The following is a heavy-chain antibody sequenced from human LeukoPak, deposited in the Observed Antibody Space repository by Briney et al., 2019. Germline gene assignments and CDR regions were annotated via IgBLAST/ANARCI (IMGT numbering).Heavy chain of an antibody. CDR3: ARDTNGGSYFPLPY. Sequence: ASVTVSFKASGYTFSGYYMHWVRQAPGQGLEWMGWLSPKSGATKYAQKFQGRVTLTRDLSLSTAYMELNGLTSDDTAVYYCARDTNGGSYFPLPYWGQGALVTVSS. J-gene: IGHJ4*02. D-gene: IGHD1-26*01. V-gene: IGHV1-2*02. CDR1: GYTFSGYY. CDR2: LSPKSGAT.